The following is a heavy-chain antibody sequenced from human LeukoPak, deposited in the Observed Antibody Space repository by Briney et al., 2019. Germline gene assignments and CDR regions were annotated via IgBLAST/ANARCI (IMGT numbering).Heavy chain of an antibody. CDR3: AREMSNVFGY. D-gene: IGHD2-8*01. V-gene: IGHV6-1*01. Sequence: SHTLSLTCAISGDSVSNNNAAWNWIRQAPSRGLEWLGRTYYTTKWYNGYAASVKSRITINPDTSKNQFSLQLNSVTPEDTAVYYCAREMSNVFGYWGQGILVTVSS. CDR1: GDSVSNNNAA. J-gene: IGHJ4*02. CDR2: TYYTTKWYN.